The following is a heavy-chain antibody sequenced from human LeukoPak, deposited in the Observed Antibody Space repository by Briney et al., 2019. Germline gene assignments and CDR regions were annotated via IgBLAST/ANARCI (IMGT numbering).Heavy chain of an antibody. D-gene: IGHD3-10*01. Sequence: PGGSLRLSCAASGFTFSTHWMTWVRQAPGKGLACVANIKTDGSETYYVDSVKGRFTISRDNAKNSLFLQMNSLRAEDTATYYCVSAIRGSPIDYWGQGTLVSVPS. CDR3: VSAIRGSPIDY. J-gene: IGHJ4*02. V-gene: IGHV3-7*01. CDR2: IKTDGSET. CDR1: GFTFSTHW.